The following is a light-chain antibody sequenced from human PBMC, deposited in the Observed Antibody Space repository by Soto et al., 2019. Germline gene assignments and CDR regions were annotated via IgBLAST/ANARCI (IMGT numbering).Light chain of an antibody. Sequence: EIVLTQTPGTLSLSPGERATLSCRASQSVTSSHLAWYQQKPGQAPRLLIYGASTRATGIPDRFSGSGSDTDFSLTIRRLDAEDFAMYSCLLYFSPDRYTFGPGTKVQIK. CDR3: LLYFSPDRYT. CDR2: GAS. V-gene: IGKV3-20*01. J-gene: IGKJ2*01. CDR1: QSVTSSH.